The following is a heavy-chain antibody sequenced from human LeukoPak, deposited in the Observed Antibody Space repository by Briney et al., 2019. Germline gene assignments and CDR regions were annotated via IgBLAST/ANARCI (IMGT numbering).Heavy chain of an antibody. V-gene: IGHV3-66*01. CDR3: AREENDAFDI. CDR2: FYSGGRT. J-gene: IGHJ3*02. CDR1: GFTVSSKH. Sequence: QPGGSLRLSCAGSGFTVSSKHMSWVRRAPGKGLEWVSVFYSGGRTYYADSVKGRFTISRDNSKNTLYLQMNSLRADDTAVYYCAREENDAFDIWGQGTMVTVSS.